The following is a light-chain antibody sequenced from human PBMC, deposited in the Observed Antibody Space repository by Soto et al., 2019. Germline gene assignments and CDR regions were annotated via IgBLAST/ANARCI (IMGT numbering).Light chain of an antibody. CDR2: SNN. Sequence: QSVLTQPPSASGTPGQRVTVSFSGSSSNIGSNTVNWYQQLPGTAPKLLIHSNNQRPSGVPDRFSGSKSGTSASLGISGLQSEDEADYYCAAWEDSLILYVFGTGTKVTVL. CDR1: SSNIGSNT. J-gene: IGLJ1*01. CDR3: AAWEDSLILYV. V-gene: IGLV1-44*01.